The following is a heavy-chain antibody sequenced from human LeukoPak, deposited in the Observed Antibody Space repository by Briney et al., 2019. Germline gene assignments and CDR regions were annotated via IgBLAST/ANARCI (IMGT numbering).Heavy chain of an antibody. V-gene: IGHV5-10-1*01. CDR3: ARPSSGTFRYYYGMDV. D-gene: IGHD3-10*01. J-gene: IGHJ6*02. CDR1: GYTFTSYW. CDR2: IDPSDSYT. Sequence: GESLKISCKGSGYTFTSYWISWVRQMPGKGLEGMGRIDPSDSYTGYSPSFQGHVTISVDKSISTDSLPWRSLKASDTAIFYCARPSSGTFRYYYGMDVWGQGTTVTVSS.